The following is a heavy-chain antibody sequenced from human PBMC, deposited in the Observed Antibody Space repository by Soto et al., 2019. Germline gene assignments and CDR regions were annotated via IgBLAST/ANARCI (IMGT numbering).Heavy chain of an antibody. CDR1: GGSINGYN. CDR3: ARDSHTDTGRSFDY. Sequence: XESLSLTCIVPGGSINGYNWCWMRQPAGKALEWIGRTGSINYNPSRKSRVTMSVDTSKNQFSLKLDSVTAADTAVYYCARDSHTDTGRSFDYWGPGTLLKVSS. D-gene: IGHD1-1*01. V-gene: IGHV4-4*07. J-gene: IGHJ4*02. CDR2: TGSI.